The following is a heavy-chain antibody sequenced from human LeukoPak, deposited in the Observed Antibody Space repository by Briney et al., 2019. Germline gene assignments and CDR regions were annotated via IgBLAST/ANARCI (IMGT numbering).Heavy chain of an antibody. CDR3: ARVQGDYVWGSYRSCYFDY. D-gene: IGHD3-16*02. J-gene: IGHJ4*02. Sequence: GGSLRLSCAASGFTFSSYWMHWVRQAPGKGLVWVSRINSDGSSTSYADSVKGRFAISRDIAKNTLYLQMNSLRAEDTAVYYCARVQGDYVWGSYRSCYFDYWGQGTLVTVSS. V-gene: IGHV3-74*01. CDR2: INSDGSST. CDR1: GFTFSSYW.